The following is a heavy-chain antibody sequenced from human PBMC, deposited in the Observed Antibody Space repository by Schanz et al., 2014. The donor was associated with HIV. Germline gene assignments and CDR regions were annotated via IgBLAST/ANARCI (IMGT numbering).Heavy chain of an antibody. V-gene: IGHV3-30*03. CDR2: ISYDGSNK. CDR3: AREKYSSTWWRAGLYFYGMDV. CDR1: GFTFSSYG. D-gene: IGHD6-13*01. Sequence: QVQLVESGGGVVQPGRSLRLSCAASGFTFSSYGMHWVRQAPGKGLEWVAVISYDGSNKYYADSVKGRFTISRDNSKNTLYLQMNSLRAEDTAVYYCAREKYSSTWWRAGLYFYGMDVWGQGTTVTVSS. J-gene: IGHJ6*02.